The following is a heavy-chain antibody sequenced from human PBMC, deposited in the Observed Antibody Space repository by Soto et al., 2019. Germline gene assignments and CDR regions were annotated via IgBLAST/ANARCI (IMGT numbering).Heavy chain of an antibody. J-gene: IGHJ4*02. CDR1: GFTFSSYA. D-gene: IGHD3-22*01. Sequence: GGSLRLSCAASGFTFSSYAMHWVRQAPGKGLEWVAVIXYGGSNKYYADSVKGRFIISRDNSKNTLYLQMNSLRAEDTAVYYCARDTSYYYDSSGYYPFDYWGQGTLVTVSS. V-gene: IGHV3-30-3*01. CDR2: IXYGGSNK. CDR3: ARDTSYYYDSSGYYPFDY.